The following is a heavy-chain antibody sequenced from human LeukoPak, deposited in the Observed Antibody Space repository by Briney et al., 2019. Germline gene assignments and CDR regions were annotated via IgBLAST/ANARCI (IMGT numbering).Heavy chain of an antibody. CDR1: GFIVSSNY. V-gene: IGHV3-53*01. D-gene: IGHD2-15*01. CDR3: ARGLESCSSGSCFKD. Sequence: PGGSLRLSCAASGFIVSSNYMSWVRQAPGKGLELVSLIYSSGSTYYTASVKGRFTISRDHSKNTLYLQMNSLRAEDAALYYCARGLESCSSGSCFKDWGQGTLVTVSS. J-gene: IGHJ4*02. CDR2: IYSSGST.